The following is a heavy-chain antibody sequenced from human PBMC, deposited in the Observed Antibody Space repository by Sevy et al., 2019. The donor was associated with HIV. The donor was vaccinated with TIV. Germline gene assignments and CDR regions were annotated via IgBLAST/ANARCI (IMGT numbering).Heavy chain of an antibody. D-gene: IGHD6-19*01. Sequence: GGSLRLSCVVSGFTFSNYYMSWVRQAPGKGLEWLSVISDSGGYTSYTDSVKGRFTISRDNSKNTLYLQMNSLRVEDTAIYYCANRAGPIFDNWGQGTLVTVSS. CDR2: ISDSGGYT. J-gene: IGHJ4*02. V-gene: IGHV3-23*01. CDR1: GFTFSNYY. CDR3: ANRAGPIFDN.